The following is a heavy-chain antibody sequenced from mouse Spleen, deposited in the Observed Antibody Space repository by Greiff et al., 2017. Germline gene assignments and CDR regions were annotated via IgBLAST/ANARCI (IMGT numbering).Heavy chain of an antibody. Sequence: VQLQQSGPGLVQPSQSLSITCTVSGFSLTSYGVHWVRPSPGKGLEWLGVIWSGGSTDYNAAFISRLSISKDNSKSQVFFKMNSLQADDTAIYYCARNDITTALDYWGQGTTLTVSS. CDR1: GFSLTSYG. D-gene: IGHD1-2*01. J-gene: IGHJ2*01. CDR3: ARNDITTALDY. V-gene: IGHV2-2*01. CDR2: IWSGGST.